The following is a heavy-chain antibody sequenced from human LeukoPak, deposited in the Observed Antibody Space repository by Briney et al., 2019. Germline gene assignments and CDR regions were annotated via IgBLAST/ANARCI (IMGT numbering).Heavy chain of an antibody. CDR2: TYYRSKWYN. CDR3: ARGSPHFDY. V-gene: IGHV6-1*01. CDR1: GDSVSIIGAT. J-gene: IGHJ4*02. Sequence: SQTLSLSCAISGDSVSIIGATWDWIRQSPLRGLEWLGRTYYRSKWYNEYAGSVKSRITINPDTSKNQFSLQLNSVTPDDTAVYYCARGSPHFDYWGQGTLVTVSS.